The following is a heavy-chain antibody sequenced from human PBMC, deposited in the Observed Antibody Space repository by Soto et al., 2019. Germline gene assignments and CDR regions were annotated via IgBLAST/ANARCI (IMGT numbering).Heavy chain of an antibody. J-gene: IGHJ4*02. V-gene: IGHV1-69*02. Sequence: QVQLVQSGAEVKKPGSSVKVSCKASGGTFSSYTISWVRQAPGQGLEWMGRIIPILGIANYAQKFQGRVTITADKSTSTAYMELSRLRCADTAVYYCARAQYYGSGSSAYWGQGTLVTVSS. CDR2: IIPILGIA. D-gene: IGHD3-10*01. CDR3: ARAQYYGSGSSAY. CDR1: GGTFSSYT.